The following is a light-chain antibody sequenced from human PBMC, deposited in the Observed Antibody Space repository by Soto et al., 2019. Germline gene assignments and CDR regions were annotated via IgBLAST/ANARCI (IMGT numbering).Light chain of an antibody. CDR2: EAS. CDR1: QGISTY. CDR3: HSRA. Sequence: DIQMTQSRSSLSASVGDRVTITCRASQGISTYLNWYQQKPGKAPKVLIYEASSLQSGVPSRFSGSGSETEFTLTISRLQPDDFATYFCHSRAFGQGTRLE. J-gene: IGKJ5*01. V-gene: IGKV1-39*01.